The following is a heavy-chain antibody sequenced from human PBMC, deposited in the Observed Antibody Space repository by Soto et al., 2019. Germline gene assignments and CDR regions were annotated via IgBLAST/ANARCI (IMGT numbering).Heavy chain of an antibody. CDR2: ISSSSSYI. D-gene: IGHD3-16*02. CDR1: GFTFSSYS. J-gene: IGHJ4*02. CDR3: ARGGKGGSYRYTFDY. V-gene: IGHV3-21*04. Sequence: PGGSLRLSCAASGFTFSSYSMNWVRQAPGKGLEWVSSISSSSSYIYYADSVKGRFTISRDNAKNSLYLQMNSLRAEDTAVYYCARGGKGGSYRYTFDYWGQGTLVTVSS.